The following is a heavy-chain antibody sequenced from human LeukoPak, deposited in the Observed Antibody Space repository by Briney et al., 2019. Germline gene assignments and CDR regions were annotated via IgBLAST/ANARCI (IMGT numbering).Heavy chain of an antibody. D-gene: IGHD4-17*01. J-gene: IGHJ4*02. V-gene: IGHV3-21*01. CDR3: ARGHTAVTRHFDF. CDR2: ISGGSSAI. Sequence: GGSLRLSCEAAGFTFTTYSMTWVRQAPGKGLEWVSIISGGSSAIFSADALKARFTISRDDAKNLLYLDMNSLRAEDTAVYYCARGHTAVTRHFDFWGQGTLVTVSS. CDR1: GFTFTTYS.